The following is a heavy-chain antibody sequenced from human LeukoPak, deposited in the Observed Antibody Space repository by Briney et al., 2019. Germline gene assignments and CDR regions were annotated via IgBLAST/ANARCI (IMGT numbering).Heavy chain of an antibody. D-gene: IGHD6-19*01. CDR1: GGSISSSSYY. Sequence: SETLSLTCTVSGGSISSSSYYWGWIRPPPGKGLEWIGSIYYSGSTYYNPSLKSRVTISVDTSKNQFSLKLSSVTAADTAVYYCAPPLIAVAGSFDYWGQGTLVTVSS. V-gene: IGHV4-39*01. CDR3: APPLIAVAGSFDY. J-gene: IGHJ4*02. CDR2: IYYSGST.